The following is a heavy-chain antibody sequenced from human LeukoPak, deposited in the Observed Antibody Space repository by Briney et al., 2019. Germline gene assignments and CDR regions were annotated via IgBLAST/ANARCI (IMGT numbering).Heavy chain of an antibody. J-gene: IGHJ5*02. D-gene: IGHD2-15*01. CDR1: GYTFTGYY. V-gene: IGHV1-2*04. CDR2: INPNSGGT. Sequence: ASVKVSCKASGYTFTGYYMHWVRQAPGQGLEWMGWINPNSGGTNYAQKFQGWVTMTRDTSISTAYMELSRLRSDDTAVYYCARDRYCSGGSCYVWFDPWGQGTLVTVSS. CDR3: ARDRYCSGGSCYVWFDP.